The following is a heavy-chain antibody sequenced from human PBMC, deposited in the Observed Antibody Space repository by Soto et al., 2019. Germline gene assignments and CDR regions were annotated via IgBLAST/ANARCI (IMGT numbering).Heavy chain of an antibody. CDR1: GGSISSSSYY. D-gene: IGHD6-6*01. CDR3: ARERGYRPTRESSIAARGDI. J-gene: IGHJ3*02. Sequence: SETLSLTCTVSGGSISSSSYYWGWIRQPPGKGLEWIGSIYYSGSTYYNPSLKSRVTISVDTSKNQFSLKLSSVTAADTAVYYCARERGYRPTRESSIAARGDIWGQGTMVTVSS. CDR2: IYYSGST. V-gene: IGHV4-39*02.